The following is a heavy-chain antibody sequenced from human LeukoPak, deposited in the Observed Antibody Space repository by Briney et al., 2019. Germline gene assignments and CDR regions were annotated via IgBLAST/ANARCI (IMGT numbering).Heavy chain of an antibody. CDR2: ISYDGSNK. D-gene: IGHD5-18*01. CDR3: ARDTDGGYSTAMVLDY. J-gene: IGHJ4*02. Sequence: LPGGSLRLSCAASGFTFSSYAMHWVRQAPGKGLEWVAVISYDGSNKYYADSVKGRFTISRDNSKNTLYLQMNSLRAEDTAVYYCARDTDGGYSTAMVLDYWGQGTRVTVSS. CDR1: GFTFSSYA. V-gene: IGHV3-30-3*01.